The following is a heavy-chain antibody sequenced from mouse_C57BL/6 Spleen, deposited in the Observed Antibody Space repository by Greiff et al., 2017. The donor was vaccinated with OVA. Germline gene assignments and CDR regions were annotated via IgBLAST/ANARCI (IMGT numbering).Heavy chain of an antibody. CDR3: ARHVSNYWYFDV. J-gene: IGHJ1*03. CDR2: ISSGGSYT. V-gene: IGHV5-6*01. D-gene: IGHD2-5*01. CDR1: GFTFSSYG. Sequence: EVQLVESGGDLVKPGGSLKLSCAASGFTFSSYGMSWVRQTPDKRLEWVATISSGGSYTYYPDSVKGRFTISRDNAKNTLYLQMSSLKSEDTAMYYCARHVSNYWYFDVWGTGTTVTVSS.